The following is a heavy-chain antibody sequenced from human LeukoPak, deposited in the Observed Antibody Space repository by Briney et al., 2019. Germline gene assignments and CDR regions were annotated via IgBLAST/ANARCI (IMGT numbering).Heavy chain of an antibody. Sequence: SETLSLTCAVYGGSFSGYYWSWIRQPPGKGLEWIGEINHSGSTNYNPSLKSRVTISVDTSKNQFSLKLSSVTAADTAVYYCASPYDSSGFDYWGQGTLVTVSS. D-gene: IGHD3-22*01. V-gene: IGHV4-34*01. CDR3: ASPYDSSGFDY. CDR2: INHSGST. J-gene: IGHJ4*02. CDR1: GGSFSGYY.